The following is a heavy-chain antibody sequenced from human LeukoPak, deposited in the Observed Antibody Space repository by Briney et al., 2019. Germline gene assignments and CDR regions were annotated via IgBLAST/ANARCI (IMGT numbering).Heavy chain of an antibody. V-gene: IGHV1-18*04. CDR1: GYTFTSYG. CDR3: ARESVVTASPLDP. D-gene: IGHD2-21*02. J-gene: IGHJ5*02. CDR2: ISPYNDNR. Sequence: ASVKVSCKASGYTFTSYGISWVRQAPGQGLEWMGWISPYNDNRNYAQKLQGRVTMTTDTSTSTACMELRSLRSDDTAVYYCARESVVTASPLDPWGQGTLVTVSS.